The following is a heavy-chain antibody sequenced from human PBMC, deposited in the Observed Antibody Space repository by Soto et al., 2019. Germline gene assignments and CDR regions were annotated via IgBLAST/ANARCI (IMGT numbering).Heavy chain of an antibody. CDR1: GFSLSTSDVG. CDR3: AHTLYSMSSFDY. V-gene: IGHV2-5*02. Sequence: QITLKESGPTLVKPTQTLTLTCTFSGFSLSTSDVGVGWIRQPPGKALEWLAAIYWDDDDRYSPSLKSRVSITKDASKNRVVLTMTNMDPVDTATYYCAHTLYSMSSFDYWGQGTLVTVSS. J-gene: IGHJ4*02. D-gene: IGHD5-12*01. CDR2: IYWDDDD.